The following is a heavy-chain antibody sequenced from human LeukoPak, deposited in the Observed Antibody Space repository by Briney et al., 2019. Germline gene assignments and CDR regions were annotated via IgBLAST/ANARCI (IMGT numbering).Heavy chain of an antibody. J-gene: IGHJ6*03. CDR3: AKRLVSGYSSSWYGYYYYMDV. CDR1: GFTFSSYG. D-gene: IGHD6-13*01. Sequence: PGGSLRLSCAASGFTFSSYGMHWVRQAPGKGLEWEAFIRYDGSNKYYADSVKGRFTISRDNSKNTLYLQMNSLRAEDTAVYYCAKRLVSGYSSSWYGYYYYMDVWGKGTTVTVS. V-gene: IGHV3-30*02. CDR2: IRYDGSNK.